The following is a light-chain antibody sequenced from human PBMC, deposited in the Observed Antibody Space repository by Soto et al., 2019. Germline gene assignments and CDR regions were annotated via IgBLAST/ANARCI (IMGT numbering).Light chain of an antibody. V-gene: IGKV3-20*01. Sequence: EIVLTQSPGTLSLSPGERATLSCRASQSVSNNYLAWYQQKPGQAPRLLIYGASSRATGIPDRFSGSGSGTGFTLTVSRQEPEDFAVFYCQQYGGSQRTFGQGTRVEIK. CDR1: QSVSNNY. CDR3: QQYGGSQRT. J-gene: IGKJ1*01. CDR2: GAS.